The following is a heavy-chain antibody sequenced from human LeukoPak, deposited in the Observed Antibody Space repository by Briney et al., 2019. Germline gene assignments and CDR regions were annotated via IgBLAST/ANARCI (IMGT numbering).Heavy chain of an antibody. CDR1: GYTFTSYY. D-gene: IGHD2-15*01. CDR2: INPSGGST. Sequence: GASVKVSCKASGYTFTSYYMHWVRQAPGQGLEWMGIINPSGGSTSYAQKFQGRVTMPRDMSTSTVYMELSSLRCEDTAVYYCARGRGSGSFDYWGQGTLVTVSS. J-gene: IGHJ4*02. CDR3: ARGRGSGSFDY. V-gene: IGHV1-46*01.